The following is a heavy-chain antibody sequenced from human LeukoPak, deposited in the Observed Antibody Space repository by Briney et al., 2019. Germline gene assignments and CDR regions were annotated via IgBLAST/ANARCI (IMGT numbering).Heavy chain of an antibody. CDR3: ARVALGYYYDSSGYHNFDY. J-gene: IGHJ4*02. V-gene: IGHV1-18*01. D-gene: IGHD3-22*01. Sequence: QKLQGRVTMTTDTSTSTVYMELRSLRSDDTAVYYCARVALGYYYDSSGYHNFDYWGQGTLVTVSS.